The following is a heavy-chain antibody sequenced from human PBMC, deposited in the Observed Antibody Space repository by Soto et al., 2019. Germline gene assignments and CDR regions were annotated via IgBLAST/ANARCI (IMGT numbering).Heavy chain of an antibody. CDR3: ARQSGSGRSYYYYGMDV. CDR2: IYYSGST. CDR1: GGSISSYY. D-gene: IGHD3-10*01. Sequence: SETLSLTCTVSGGSISSYYWSWIRQLPGKGLEWIGYIYYSGSTNYNPSLKSRVTISVDTSKNQFSLKLSSVTAADTAVYYCARQSGSGRSYYYYGMDVWGQGTTVTVSS. V-gene: IGHV4-59*01. J-gene: IGHJ6*02.